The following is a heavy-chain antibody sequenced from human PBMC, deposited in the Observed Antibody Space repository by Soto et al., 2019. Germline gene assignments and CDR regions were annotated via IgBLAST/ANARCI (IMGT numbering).Heavy chain of an antibody. CDR1: GFTFNSYA. CDR2: ISSDGSTT. V-gene: IGHV3-64*02. D-gene: IGHD3-22*01. CDR3: ARVFFESSAYYYDY. J-gene: IGHJ4*02. Sequence: GGSLRLSYVASGFTFNSYAMHWVRQAPGKGLEYVSAISSDGSTTYYADSVKGRFTISRDNSKNTLYLQMGSLRAEDMAVYYCARVFFESSAYYYDYWGQGALVTVSS.